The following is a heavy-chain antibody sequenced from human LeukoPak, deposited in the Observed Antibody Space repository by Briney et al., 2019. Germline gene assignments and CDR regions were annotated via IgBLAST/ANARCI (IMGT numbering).Heavy chain of an antibody. CDR1: GFSFSSYA. CDR3: ARKNGLDY. V-gene: IGHV3-30*04. CDR2: ISYDGSNK. Sequence: GGSLRLSCAASGFSFSSYAMHWVRQAPGKGLEWVALISYDGSNKKYADSVKGRFTISRDNSKNTLYLQMNSLRAEDTAVYYCARKNGLDYWGQGTLVTVSS. J-gene: IGHJ4*02.